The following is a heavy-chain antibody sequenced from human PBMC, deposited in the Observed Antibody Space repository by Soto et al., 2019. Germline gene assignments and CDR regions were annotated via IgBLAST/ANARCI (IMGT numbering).Heavy chain of an antibody. Sequence: SVKVSFKASGGPFSSYAISWVRQAPGQGLEWMGGIIPIFGTANYAQKFQGRVTITADESTSTAYMELRSLRSEDTAVYYCAREKQQLVNRHWDYFDYWGQGTLVTVSS. D-gene: IGHD6-13*01. CDR2: IIPIFGTA. J-gene: IGHJ4*02. CDR1: GGPFSSYA. CDR3: AREKQQLVNRHWDYFDY. V-gene: IGHV1-69*13.